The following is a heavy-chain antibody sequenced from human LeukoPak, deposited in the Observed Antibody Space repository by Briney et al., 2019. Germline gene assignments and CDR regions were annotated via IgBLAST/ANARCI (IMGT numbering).Heavy chain of an antibody. CDR1: GGSISSYY. V-gene: IGHV4-59*01. CDR2: IYYSGST. CDR3: ARAPYAFDY. Sequence: KPSETLSLTCTVSGGSISSYYWSWIRQPPGKGLEWIGYIYYSGSTNYNPSLKSRVTISVDTSKNQFSLKLSSVTAADTAVYYCARAPYAFDYWGQGTLVTVSS. D-gene: IGHD3-16*01. J-gene: IGHJ4*02.